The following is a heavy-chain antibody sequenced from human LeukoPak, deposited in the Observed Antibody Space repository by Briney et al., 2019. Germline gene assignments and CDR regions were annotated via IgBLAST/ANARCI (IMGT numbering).Heavy chain of an antibody. CDR3: AGSLRFHYYYGMDV. CDR2: IYYSGST. V-gene: IGHV4-59*01. J-gene: IGHJ6*02. D-gene: IGHD3-3*01. CDR1: GGSISSYY. Sequence: SETLSLTCTASGGSISSYYWSWIRQPPGKGLEWIGYIYYSGSTNYNPSLKSRVTISVDTSKNQFSLKLSSVTAADTAVYYCAGSLRFHYYYGMDVWGQGTTVTVSS.